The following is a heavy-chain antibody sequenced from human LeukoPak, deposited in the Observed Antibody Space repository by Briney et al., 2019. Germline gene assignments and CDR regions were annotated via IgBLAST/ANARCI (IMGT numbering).Heavy chain of an antibody. CDR3: ATDFYDST. V-gene: IGHV3-15*07. D-gene: IGHD3-22*01. CDR1: GFTFNNAW. CDR2: IKSKTDGGTR. J-gene: IGHJ5*02. Sequence: PGGSLRLSCAASGFTFNNAWMNWVRQAPGKGLEWVGRIKSKTDGGTRDYAAPVKGRFTLSRDDSKTTLYLQMNSLQTEDTAVYYCATDFYDSTWGQGTLVTVSS.